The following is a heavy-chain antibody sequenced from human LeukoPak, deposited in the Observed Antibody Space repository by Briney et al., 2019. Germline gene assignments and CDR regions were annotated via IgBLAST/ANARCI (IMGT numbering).Heavy chain of an antibody. Sequence: GGPLRLSCAASGFTFSSYVMHWVRQTPGKGLEWVAILSSDGVDKRYADSVQGRFTVSRDNFKNTLYLQMNSLRTEATAVYYCARDPGTIFDVLNYHFDNWGQGALVTVSS. J-gene: IGHJ4*02. V-gene: IGHV3-30-3*01. CDR1: GFTFSSYV. CDR2: LSSDGVDK. D-gene: IGHD3-3*01. CDR3: ARDPGTIFDVLNYHFDN.